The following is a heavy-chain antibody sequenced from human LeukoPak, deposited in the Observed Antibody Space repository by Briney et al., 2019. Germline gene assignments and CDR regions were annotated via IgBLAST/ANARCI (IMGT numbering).Heavy chain of an antibody. CDR3: ARDQIPYCGGDCYSTLDY. J-gene: IGHJ4*02. CDR2: INPSGGST. D-gene: IGHD2-21*02. Sequence: GASVKVSCKASGYTFTSYYMHWVRQAPGQGLEWMGIINPSGGSTSYAQKFQGRVTMTRDTSISTAYMELSRLRSDDTAVYYCARDQIPYCGGDCYSTLDYWGQGTLVTVSS. V-gene: IGHV1-46*01. CDR1: GYTFTSYY.